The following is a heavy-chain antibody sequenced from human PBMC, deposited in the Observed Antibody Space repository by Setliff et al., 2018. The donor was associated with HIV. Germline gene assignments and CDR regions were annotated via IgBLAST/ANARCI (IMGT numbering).Heavy chain of an antibody. Sequence: ASVKVSCKASGYTFINYAMNWVRQAPGQGREWMGWINTNTGSPTYAQAFTGRFVFSVDTSVTTAYLQISSLKAEDTAVYYCARALYGDYGGDINWFDPWGQGTLVTVSS. CDR3: ARALYGDYGGDINWFDP. D-gene: IGHD4-17*01. V-gene: IGHV7-4-1*02. CDR1: GYTFINYA. J-gene: IGHJ5*02. CDR2: INTNTGSP.